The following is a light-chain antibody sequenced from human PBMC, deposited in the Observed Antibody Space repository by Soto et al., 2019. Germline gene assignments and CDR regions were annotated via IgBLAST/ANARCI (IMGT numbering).Light chain of an antibody. CDR2: EAS. V-gene: IGKV3-11*01. J-gene: IGKJ4*01. Sequence: EIVLTQAPATLSLSPGERATLSCRASQTVSSSLAWYQQKPGQAPRLLIYEASNRATGIPARFSGSVSGADFTLTISSLEPEDFALYYWQQHINWPLTFXLETKADIK. CDR1: QTVSSS. CDR3: QQHINWPLT.